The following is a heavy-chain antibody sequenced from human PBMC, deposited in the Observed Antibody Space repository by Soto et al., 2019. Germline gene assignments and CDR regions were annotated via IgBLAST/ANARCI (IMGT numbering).Heavy chain of an antibody. CDR2: ISYHGREI. J-gene: IGHJ4*01. V-gene: IGHV3-30-3*01. CDR1: GFNFGSYA. CDR3: ERDPGAVTGSLIDL. D-gene: IGHD6-19*01. Sequence: PGGSLRLSCGVSGFNFGSYAFHWVRQAPGKGLEWLSVISYHGREIYYADSVKGRFTISRDNFKNTVYLQMNSLRSDDTALYYCERDPGAVTGSLIDLWGQGTLVTVSS.